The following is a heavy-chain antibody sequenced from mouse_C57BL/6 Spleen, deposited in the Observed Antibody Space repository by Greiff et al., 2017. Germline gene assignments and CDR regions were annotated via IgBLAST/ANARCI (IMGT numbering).Heavy chain of an antibody. CDR2: ISYDGSN. CDR1: GYSITSGYY. CDR3: ARIYYGLDY. J-gene: IGHJ2*01. V-gene: IGHV3-6*01. D-gene: IGHD1-1*01. Sequence: EVKLQESGPGLVKPSQSLSLTCSVTGYSITSGYYWNWIRQFPGNKLEWMGYISYDGSNNYNPSLKNRISITRDTSKNQFFLKLNSVTTEDTATYYCARIYYGLDYWGQGTTLTVSS.